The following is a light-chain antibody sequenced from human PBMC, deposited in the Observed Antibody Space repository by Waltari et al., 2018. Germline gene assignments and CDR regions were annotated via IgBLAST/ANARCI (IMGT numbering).Light chain of an antibody. CDR1: QSVSSF. Sequence: EVVMTQSPATLSVSPGERATLSCRASQSVSSFVAWYQQKPGQAPRLLIYGVSTRATGIPARFSGSGSGTEFTLTISSLQSEDFAGYYCQQYNDWPPLTFGGGTKVEIK. V-gene: IGKV3-15*01. CDR2: GVS. CDR3: QQYNDWPPLT. J-gene: IGKJ4*01.